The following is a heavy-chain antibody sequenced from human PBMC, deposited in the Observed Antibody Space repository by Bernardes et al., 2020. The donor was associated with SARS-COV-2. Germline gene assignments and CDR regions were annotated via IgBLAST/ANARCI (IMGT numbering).Heavy chain of an antibody. CDR2: IYYSGST. CDR3: ARDGSAAGNRGGY. Sequence: SETLSLTCTVSGGSISSSSYYWGWIRQPPGKGLEWIGSIYYSGSTYYNPSLKSRVTISVDTSKNQFSLKLSSVTAADTAVYYCARDGSAAGNRGGYWGQGTLVTVSS. V-gene: IGHV4-39*02. D-gene: IGHD6-13*01. J-gene: IGHJ4*02. CDR1: GGSISSSSYY.